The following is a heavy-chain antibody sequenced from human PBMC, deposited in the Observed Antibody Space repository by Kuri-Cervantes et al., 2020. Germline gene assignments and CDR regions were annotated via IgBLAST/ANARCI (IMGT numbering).Heavy chain of an antibody. Sequence: GESLKISCAASGFTFSNAWMSWVRQAPGKGLEWVGRIKSKTDGGTTDYAAPVKGRFTISRDDSKNTLYLQMNSLRAEDTAIYYCIATAHYYDSGSLFMDVRGQGTTVTVSS. CDR3: IATAHYYDSGSLFMDV. CDR2: IKSKTDGGTT. D-gene: IGHD3-10*01. V-gene: IGHV3-15*01. CDR1: GFTFSNAW. J-gene: IGHJ6*02.